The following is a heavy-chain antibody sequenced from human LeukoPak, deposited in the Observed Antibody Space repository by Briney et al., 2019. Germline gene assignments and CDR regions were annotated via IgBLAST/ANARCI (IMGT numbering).Heavy chain of an antibody. CDR2: IYYSGST. D-gene: IGHD5-24*01. J-gene: IGHJ4*02. CDR3: ARHHEMATIDY. Sequence: SETLSLTCTVSGGSISSYYWSWVRQPPGKGLEWIGYIYYSGSTNYNPSLKSRVTISVDTSKNQFSLKLSSVTAADTAVYYCARHHEMATIDYWGQGTLVTVSS. V-gene: IGHV4-59*08. CDR1: GGSISSYY.